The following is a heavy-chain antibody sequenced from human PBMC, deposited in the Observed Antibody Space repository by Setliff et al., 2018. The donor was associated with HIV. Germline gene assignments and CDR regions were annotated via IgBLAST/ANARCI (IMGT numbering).Heavy chain of an antibody. Sequence: GGSLRLSCAASGFTFSSYSMNWVRQAPGKGLEWISYISSSSSIIYYAGSVKGRFTISRDNAKNSLYLQMNSLRAEDTAVYYCARTPRYYDYAWGSYGAPLYYFDYWGQGTLVTVSS. CDR1: GFTFSSYS. V-gene: IGHV3-48*01. D-gene: IGHD3-16*01. J-gene: IGHJ4*02. CDR2: ISSSSSII. CDR3: ARTPRYYDYAWGSYGAPLYYFDY.